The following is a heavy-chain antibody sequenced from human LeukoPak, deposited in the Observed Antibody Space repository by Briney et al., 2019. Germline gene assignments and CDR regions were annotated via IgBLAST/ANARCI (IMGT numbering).Heavy chain of an antibody. CDR3: AGGRDVYRY. V-gene: IGHV3-7*02. CDR2: IKQDGSEK. J-gene: IGHJ4*02. Sequence: GGSLRLSCAASGFTSSSYWMTWVPQAPGKGLEWVANIKQDGSEKYYVDSVKGRFTISRDNAKNSLYLQMNSLRAEDTAVYYCAGGRDVYRYWGQGTLVTVSS. CDR1: GFTSSSYW. D-gene: IGHD5-24*01.